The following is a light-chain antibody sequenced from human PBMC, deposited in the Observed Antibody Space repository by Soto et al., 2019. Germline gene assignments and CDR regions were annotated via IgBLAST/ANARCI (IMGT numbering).Light chain of an antibody. CDR2: AAS. J-gene: IGKJ3*01. V-gene: IGKV1-9*01. CDR1: QGISSY. CDR3: QQLDSYVFT. Sequence: IQLTQSPPSLSASVGDRVTITCRASQGISSYLAWYQQKPGEAPKLLIYAASTLQSGVPSRFSGSGSGTDFTLTISSLQPEDFATYYCQQLDSYVFTFGPGTKVDIK.